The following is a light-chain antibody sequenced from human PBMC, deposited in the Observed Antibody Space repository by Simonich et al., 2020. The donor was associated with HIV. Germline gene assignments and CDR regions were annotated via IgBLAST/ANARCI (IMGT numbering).Light chain of an antibody. CDR1: QSVLYNSNNRNY. J-gene: IGKJ1*01. V-gene: IGKV4-1*01. Sequence: DIVMTQSPDSLAVSLGERATISCKSSQSVLYNSNNRNYLAWYQQKPGQPPKLLLYWASTRETGVPDRFRGSGSGTDFTLTISSLQAEDVAVYYCQQYYSTPTWTFGQGTKVEIK. CDR3: QQYYSTPTWT. CDR2: WAS.